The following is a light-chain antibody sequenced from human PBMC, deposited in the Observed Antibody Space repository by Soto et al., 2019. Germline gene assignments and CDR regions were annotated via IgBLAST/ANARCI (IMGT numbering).Light chain of an antibody. CDR1: SSDVGGYDY. V-gene: IGLV2-8*01. CDR3: SSYAGTHIV. CDR2: DVS. Sequence: QSVLTQPPSASGSPGQSVAISCTGTSSDVGGYDYVSWYQQHPGKAPKLMIYDVSKRPSWVPDRFSGSKSGNTASLTVSGLQAEDEADYYCSSYAGTHIVFGTGTKVTVL. J-gene: IGLJ1*01.